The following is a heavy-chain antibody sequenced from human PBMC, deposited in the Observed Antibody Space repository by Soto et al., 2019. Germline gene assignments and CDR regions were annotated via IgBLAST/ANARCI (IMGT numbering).Heavy chain of an antibody. CDR3: ARGNWFDP. CDR1: GYTFITYD. V-gene: IGHV1-8*01. J-gene: IGHJ5*02. Sequence: QVQLVQSGAEVEKPGASVKVSCKASGYTFITYDINWVRQATGQGLEWVGWVNPDSGKTDYARKFQGRVTMTRNTSISTVYMELSVLRFEDTAVYYCARGNWFDPWGQGTLVTVSS. CDR2: VNPDSGKT.